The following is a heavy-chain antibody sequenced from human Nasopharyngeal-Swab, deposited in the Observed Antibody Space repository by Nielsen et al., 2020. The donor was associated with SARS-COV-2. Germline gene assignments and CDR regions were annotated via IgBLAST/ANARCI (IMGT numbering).Heavy chain of an antibody. V-gene: IGHV4-34*01. CDR3: ARSFRGTTPRDAFDI. CDR2: INHSGST. CDR1: GGSFSGYY. Sequence: SETLSLTCAVYGGSFSGYYWSWIRQLPGKGLEWIGEINHSGSTNYNPSLKARVTISVDTSKNQFSLKLSSVTAADTAVYYCARSFRGTTPRDAFDIWGQGTMVTVSS. J-gene: IGHJ3*02. D-gene: IGHD1-7*01.